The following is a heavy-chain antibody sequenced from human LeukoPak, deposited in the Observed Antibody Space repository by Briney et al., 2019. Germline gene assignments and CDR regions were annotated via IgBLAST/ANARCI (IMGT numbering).Heavy chain of an antibody. J-gene: IGHJ5*02. D-gene: IGHD3-10*01. Sequence: GASVKASCKASGYTFTSYGISWVRQAPGQGLEWMGWISAYNGNTNYAQKLQGRVTMTTDTSTSTAYMELRSLRSDDTAVYYCARSYITMVRGVIIKGRYNWFDPWGQGTLVTVSS. CDR3: ARSYITMVRGVIIKGRYNWFDP. CDR1: GYTFTSYG. CDR2: ISAYNGNT. V-gene: IGHV1-18*04.